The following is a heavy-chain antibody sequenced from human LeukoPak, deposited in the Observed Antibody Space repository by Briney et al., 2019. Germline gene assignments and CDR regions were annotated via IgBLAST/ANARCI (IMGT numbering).Heavy chain of an antibody. V-gene: IGHV4-59*01. CDR1: GASISTSY. Sequence: PSETLSLTCTVSGASISTSYWYWIRQPPGKGLEWIGYIHYSGDINYNPSLKSRVTISAYTSKNQLSLKLSSVTAADTAVYYCARVGCSGGICYPDYWGQGTLVTVSS. D-gene: IGHD2-15*01. J-gene: IGHJ4*02. CDR3: ARVGCSGGICYPDY. CDR2: IHYSGDI.